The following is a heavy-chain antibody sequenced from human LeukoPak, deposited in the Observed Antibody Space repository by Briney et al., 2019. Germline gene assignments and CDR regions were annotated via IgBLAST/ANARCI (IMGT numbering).Heavy chain of an antibody. CDR3: AKDTYCYDSSGYYQFDP. CDR1: GFTFDDYA. D-gene: IGHD3-22*01. J-gene: IGHJ5*02. CDR2: ISWNSGSI. V-gene: IGHV3-9*01. Sequence: GGSLRLSCAASGFTFDDYAMHWVRQAPVKGLEWVSGISWNSGSIGYADSVKGRFTISRDNAKNSLYLQMNSLRAEDTALYYCAKDTYCYDSSGYYQFDPWGQGTLVTVSS.